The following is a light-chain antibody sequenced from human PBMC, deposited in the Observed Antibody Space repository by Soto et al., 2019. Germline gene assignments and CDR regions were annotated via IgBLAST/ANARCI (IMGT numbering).Light chain of an antibody. J-gene: IGKJ1*01. CDR3: QQSFRIPLT. CDR2: DAS. CDR1: QSISTY. Sequence: DIQMTQSPSSLSAYVGDRVTITCRASQSISTYLNWYQQKPGKAPKLLIYDASSLQSGVPARFSGSGSGTDFTLTISTLQPADFATYYCQQSFRIPLTFGQGTKVEIK. V-gene: IGKV1-39*01.